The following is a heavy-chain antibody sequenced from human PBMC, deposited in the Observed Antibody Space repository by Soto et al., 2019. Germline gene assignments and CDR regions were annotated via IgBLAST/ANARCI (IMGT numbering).Heavy chain of an antibody. D-gene: IGHD3-22*01. CDR3: ARDRECYDSSGLDFVF. Sequence: SRQNPGKGLEWIGYIHYRGSTNYNPSLKSRVTISVDTSKNLFSLNLSSVNVADTAVYYCARDRECYDSSGLDFVFWGQGTLGIVSS. V-gene: IGHV4-61*03. CDR2: IHYRGST. J-gene: IGHJ4*02.